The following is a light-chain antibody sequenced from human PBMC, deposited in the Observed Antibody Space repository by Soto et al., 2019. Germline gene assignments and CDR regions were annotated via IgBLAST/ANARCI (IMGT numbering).Light chain of an antibody. J-gene: IGKJ3*01. CDR2: DAS. CDR3: QQSSTAPFT. CDR1: QNINTY. Sequence: DLQMTQSPSSLSASVGDRVTITCRASQNINTYLNWYQQKPGKAPKLLIFDASSLQSGVPSRFSGSGSRTDFTLTISSLQPEDFATYYCQQSSTAPFTFGPGTKVDIK. V-gene: IGKV1-39*01.